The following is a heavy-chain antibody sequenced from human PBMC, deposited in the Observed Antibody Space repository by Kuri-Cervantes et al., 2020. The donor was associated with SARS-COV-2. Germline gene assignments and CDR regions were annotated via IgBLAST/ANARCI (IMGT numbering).Heavy chain of an antibody. V-gene: IGHV3-15*01. CDR2: IKSRTDGGTT. CDR1: GFTFGDYA. CDR3: TRSWHTYYFDY. Sequence: GESLKISCTASGFTFGDYAMSWFRQAPGKGLEWVGRIKSRTDGGTTDYAAPVKGRFTISRDDSKNTLYLQMNSLKTEDTAVYYCTRSWHTYYFDYWGQGTLVTVSS. J-gene: IGHJ4*02. D-gene: IGHD6-13*01.